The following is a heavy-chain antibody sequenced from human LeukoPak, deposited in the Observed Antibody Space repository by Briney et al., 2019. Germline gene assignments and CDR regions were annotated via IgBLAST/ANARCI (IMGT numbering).Heavy chain of an antibody. CDR1: GFIFSTYD. CDR3: ATDIGSAPFDF. D-gene: IGHD2-15*01. V-gene: IGHV3-21*01. Sequence: GGSLRLSCAASGFIFSTYDMTWVRQAPGKGLEWVSSISSSSSFIYYADSVKGRFTISRDNAKNSLYLQMNSLRAEDTAVYYCATDIGSAPFDFWGEGTLVTVSS. CDR2: ISSSSSFI. J-gene: IGHJ4*02.